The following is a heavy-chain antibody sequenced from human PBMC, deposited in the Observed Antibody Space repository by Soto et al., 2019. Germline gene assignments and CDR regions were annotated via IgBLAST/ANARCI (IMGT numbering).Heavy chain of an antibody. CDR2: IYWDDDK. CDR3: ARRRGGFGGGWTTPYFDY. D-gene: IGHD6-19*01. Sequence: QITLKESGPTVVKPTQTLTLTCSLSGFSLNTGGVGVGWIRQTPGKALEWLAVIYWDDDKSWNPSLRDRLTISRDASDDQVVLTVTNMDPVDTGTYYCARRRGGFGGGWTTPYFDYWGQGTLVTVSS. J-gene: IGHJ4*02. V-gene: IGHV2-5*02. CDR1: GFSLNTGGVG.